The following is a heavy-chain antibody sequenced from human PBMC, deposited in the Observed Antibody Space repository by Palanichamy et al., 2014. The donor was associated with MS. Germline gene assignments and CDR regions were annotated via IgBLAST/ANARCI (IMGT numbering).Heavy chain of an antibody. CDR1: GYTFTSYY. V-gene: IGHV1-46*01. D-gene: IGHD2/OR15-2a*01. J-gene: IGHJ4*02. CDR2: INPSAGGT. CDR3: ARDQEVISRIRHYFEY. Sequence: QVQLVQSGAEVKKPGASVKVSCKASGYTFTSYYMHWVRQAPGQGLEWMGLINPSAGGTTYAQKFQGRVTMTTDTSTNTVYMELSSLRSEDTAVYYCARDQEVISRIRHYFEYWGQGTLVTVSS.